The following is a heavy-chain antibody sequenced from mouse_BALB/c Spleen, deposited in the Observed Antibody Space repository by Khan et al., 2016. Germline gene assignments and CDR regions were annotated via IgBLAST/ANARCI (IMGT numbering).Heavy chain of an antibody. CDR2: IYPDSSTI. V-gene: IGHV4-1*02. D-gene: IGHD4-1*01. J-gene: IGHJ2*01. CDR3: PRNWDVGFDY. CDR1: GFDFSRYW. Sequence: EVKLLESGGGLVQPGGSLKLSCTTSGFDFSRYWMSWVRQAPGRGLEWIGEIYPDSSTINYTPSLKDKFIISRDNAKNTLYLQMSKVRSEDTALYYCPRNWDVGFDYWGQGTTLTVSS.